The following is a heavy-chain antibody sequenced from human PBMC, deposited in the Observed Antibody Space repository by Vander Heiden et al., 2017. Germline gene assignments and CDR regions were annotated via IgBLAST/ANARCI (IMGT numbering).Heavy chain of an antibody. CDR1: GYTFTDHG. D-gene: IGHD1-26*01. J-gene: IGHJ4*02. V-gene: IGHV1-18*04. Sequence: QVQMVQSGTEVTKPGASVTVSCKASGYTFTDHGISWVRQAPGQGLEWMGWISPFNGNINYPRKFEDRVTMTTDTSTNTAYMELRSLKSDDTAVYFCARDELGPFDSWGQGTLVTVSS. CDR2: ISPFNGNI. CDR3: ARDELGPFDS.